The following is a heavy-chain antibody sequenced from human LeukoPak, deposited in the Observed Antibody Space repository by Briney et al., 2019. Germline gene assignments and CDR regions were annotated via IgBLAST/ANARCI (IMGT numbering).Heavy chain of an antibody. CDR3: ARGKTMVYCGGDCYRFDN. D-gene: IGHD2-21*02. CDR2: INPNSGGT. Sequence: GAAVKVSCKASGYTFSGYYMHWVRQAPVQGLEWVGWINPNSGGTNYAQKFQGRVTMTRDTSISTAYMELSRLLSGDTAVYYCARGKTMVYCGGDCYRFDNWGQGTLVTVSS. V-gene: IGHV1-2*02. J-gene: IGHJ4*02. CDR1: GYTFSGYY.